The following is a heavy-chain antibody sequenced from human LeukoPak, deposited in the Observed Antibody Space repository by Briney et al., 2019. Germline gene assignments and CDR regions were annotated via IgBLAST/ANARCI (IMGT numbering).Heavy chain of an antibody. CDR1: GFTVSSND. V-gene: IGHV3-53*01. D-gene: IGHD3-10*02. CDR2: IYSGGST. Sequence: GGSLRLSCAASGFTVSSNDMSWVRQAPGKGLECISVIYSGGSTDYADSVKGRLTISRDNSKNTLYLQMNSLRAEDTAVYYCAELGITMIGGVWGKGTTVTISS. CDR3: AELGITMIGGV. J-gene: IGHJ6*04.